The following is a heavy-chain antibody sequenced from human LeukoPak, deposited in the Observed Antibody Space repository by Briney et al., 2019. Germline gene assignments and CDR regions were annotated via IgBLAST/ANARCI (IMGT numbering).Heavy chain of an antibody. J-gene: IGHJ4*02. V-gene: IGHV3-30-3*01. D-gene: IGHD6-19*01. Sequence: PGGSLRLSCAASGFTFSSYAMHWVRQAPGKGLEWVAVISYDGSNKYYADSVKGRFTISRDNAKNSLYLQMNSLRAEDTALYYCAKDLEPGIAVAGSIDYWGQGTLVTVSS. CDR1: GFTFSSYA. CDR3: AKDLEPGIAVAGSIDY. CDR2: ISYDGSNK.